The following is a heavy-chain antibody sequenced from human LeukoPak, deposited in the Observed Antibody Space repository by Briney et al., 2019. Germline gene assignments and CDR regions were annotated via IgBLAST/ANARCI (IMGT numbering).Heavy chain of an antibody. D-gene: IGHD6-13*01. V-gene: IGHV3-7*01. CDR1: GFTFSSYW. CDR2: IKQDGSEK. J-gene: IGHJ4*02. Sequence: GGSLRLSCAASGFTFSSYWMSWVRQAPGKGLEWVANIKQDGSEKYYVDSVKGRFTISRDNAKNSLYLQMNSLRDEDTAVYYCARDHRMAAAGSDYWGQGTLVTVSS. CDR3: ARDHRMAAAGSDY.